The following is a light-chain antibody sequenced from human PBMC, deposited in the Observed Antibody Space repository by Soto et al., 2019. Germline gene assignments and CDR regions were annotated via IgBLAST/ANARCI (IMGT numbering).Light chain of an antibody. V-gene: IGKV3-20*01. CDR1: QSVSNNY. CDR2: GAS. Sequence: EIVLTQSPGTLSLSPGERATLSCRASQSVSNNYLAWYQQKPGQAPRLLIYGASNGATGIPDRFSGSGSGTDFTLTISRLEPEDFAVYYCQQYGSSPLTFGGGTKVDI. CDR3: QQYGSSPLT. J-gene: IGKJ4*01.